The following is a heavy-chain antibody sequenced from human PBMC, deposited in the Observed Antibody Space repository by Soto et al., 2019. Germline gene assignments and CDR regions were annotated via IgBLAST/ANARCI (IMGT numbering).Heavy chain of an antibody. CDR2: ISGHNGNT. CDR3: ARHRFDYYDDTVYYYFDY. V-gene: IGHV1-18*04. CDR1: GYRFTSYC. D-gene: IGHD3-22*01. Sequence: ASVKVSCKASGYRFTSYCISWVRQAPGQGPEWMGWISGHNGNTNHPQSLQGRVTMTTDTSRNTAYMELRSLRSDDTAVYYCARHRFDYYDDTVYYYFDYWGQGTLVTVSS. J-gene: IGHJ4*02.